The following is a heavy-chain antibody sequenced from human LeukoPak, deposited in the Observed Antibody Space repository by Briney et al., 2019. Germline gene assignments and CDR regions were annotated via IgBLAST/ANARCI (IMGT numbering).Heavy chain of an antibody. CDR2: ISSSSSYI. Sequence: PRGSLRLSCAASGFTFSSYSMNWVRQAPGKGLEWVSSISSSSSYIYYADSVKGRFTISRDNAKNSLYLQMNSLRAEDTAVYYCARVGGPYGYYYYYTMDVWGQGTTVTVS. D-gene: IGHD3-10*01. J-gene: IGHJ6*02. V-gene: IGHV3-21*01. CDR1: GFTFSSYS. CDR3: ARVGGPYGYYYYYTMDV.